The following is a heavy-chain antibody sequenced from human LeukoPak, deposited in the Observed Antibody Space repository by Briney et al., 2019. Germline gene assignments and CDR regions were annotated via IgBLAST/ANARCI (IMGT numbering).Heavy chain of an antibody. Sequence: PSETLSLTCSVSDGSINSYYWNWIRRPPGKGLEWIGYIYYNGNTNYSPSLKSRVTMSVDTSKNLFSLKVSSVTAADSAVYYCARLTATYLYNFDYWGQGTQVTVSA. V-gene: IGHV4-59*01. D-gene: IGHD3-16*02. CDR1: DGSINSYY. CDR2: IYYNGNT. CDR3: ARLTATYLYNFDY. J-gene: IGHJ4*02.